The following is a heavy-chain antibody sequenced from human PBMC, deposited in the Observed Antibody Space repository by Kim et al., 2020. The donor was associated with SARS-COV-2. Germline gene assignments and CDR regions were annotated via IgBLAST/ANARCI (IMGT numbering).Heavy chain of an antibody. V-gene: IGHV3-9*01. Sequence: GGSLRLSCAASGFIFDDYAMHWVRQAPGKGLEWVSGISWNSVSIDYADSVKGRFAISRDNAKNSLYLQMNNLRGEDTALYYCAKDRRAGLMDYLDSWGQGTLVTVSS. CDR3: AKDRRAGLMDYLDS. CDR1: GFIFDDYA. CDR2: ISWNSVSI. J-gene: IGHJ4*02. D-gene: IGHD2-8*01.